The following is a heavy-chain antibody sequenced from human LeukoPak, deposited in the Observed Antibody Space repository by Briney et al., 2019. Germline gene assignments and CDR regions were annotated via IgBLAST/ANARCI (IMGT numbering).Heavy chain of an antibody. Sequence: GGSLRLSCAASGFTFSSYGMHWVRRAPGKGLEWVGVISYDGSNKYYADSVKGRFTISRDNSKNTLYLQMNSLRAEDTAVYYCAKSVYDFWSGYLLDYWRQGTVVTVSS. J-gene: IGHJ4*02. CDR2: ISYDGSNK. CDR1: GFTFSSYG. V-gene: IGHV3-30*18. D-gene: IGHD3-3*01. CDR3: AKSVYDFWSGYLLDY.